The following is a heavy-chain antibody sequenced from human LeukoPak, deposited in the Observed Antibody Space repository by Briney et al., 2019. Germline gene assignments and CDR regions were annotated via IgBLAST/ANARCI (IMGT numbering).Heavy chain of an antibody. CDR2: INPNSGGT. CDR3: ARDLMMYARSVGYYYYYGMDV. D-gene: IGHD2-8*01. CDR1: GYTFTGYY. Sequence: ASVKVSCKASGYTFTGYYMHWVRQAPGQGLEWMGWINPNSGGTNYAQKFQGRVTMTRDTSISTAYMELSRLRSDDTAVYYCARDLMMYARSVGYYYYYGMDVWGQGTTVTVSS. J-gene: IGHJ6*02. V-gene: IGHV1-2*02.